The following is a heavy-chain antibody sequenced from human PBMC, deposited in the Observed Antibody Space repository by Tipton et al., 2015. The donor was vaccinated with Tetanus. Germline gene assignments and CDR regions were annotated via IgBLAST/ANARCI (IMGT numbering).Heavy chain of an antibody. D-gene: IGHD5-24*01. Sequence: QVQLVQSGAEVKKPGASVKVSCKASGYTFTDYAFTWARQAPGQGLEWMGWISAYNSNTNYADKLQGRVTMTPDTSTSTAYMELSRLRSDDTAVYYCARGGDGYNSAVDYWGQGTLVTVSS. J-gene: IGHJ4*02. CDR3: ARGGDGYNSAVDY. CDR2: ISAYNSNT. V-gene: IGHV1-18*01. CDR1: GYTFTDYA.